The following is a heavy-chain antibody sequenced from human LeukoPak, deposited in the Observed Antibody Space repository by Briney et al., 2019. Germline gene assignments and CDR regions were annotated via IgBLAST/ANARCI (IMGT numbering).Heavy chain of an antibody. Sequence: GGSLRLSCTVSGFTVSTTLMDWVRQAPGKGLEWVSSISGTGGNTYYADSVQGRFTASRDNSRNTLYLQINNLRAEDTALYYCARDGYNNIALDYWGQGTLVTVSS. CDR1: GFTVSTTL. CDR3: ARDGYNNIALDY. J-gene: IGHJ4*02. D-gene: IGHD5-24*01. CDR2: ISGTGGNT. V-gene: IGHV3-23*01.